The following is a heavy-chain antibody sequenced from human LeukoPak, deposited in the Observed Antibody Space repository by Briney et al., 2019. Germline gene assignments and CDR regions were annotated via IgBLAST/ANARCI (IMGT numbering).Heavy chain of an antibody. CDR2: IHYTGST. D-gene: IGHD6-19*01. CDR1: GGSISPYY. Sequence: PSETLSLTCAVSGGSISPYYWSWIRQPPGKGLEWLGYIHYTGSTSYNPSLKSRVIISVDTSKNQLSLRLSSVTAADTAVYYCAGPTSSGWHGDFDYWGQGTLVTVSS. V-gene: IGHV4-59*08. J-gene: IGHJ4*02. CDR3: AGPTSSGWHGDFDY.